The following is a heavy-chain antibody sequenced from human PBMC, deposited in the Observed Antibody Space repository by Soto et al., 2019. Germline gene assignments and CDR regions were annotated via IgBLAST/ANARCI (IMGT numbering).Heavy chain of an antibody. V-gene: IGHV4-59*01. CDR1: GGSIRDYY. J-gene: IGHJ5*02. D-gene: IGHD3-10*01. CDR2: IYYTGTT. Sequence: SETLSLTCTVSGGSIRDYYWSWIRQPPGKGLEWIGYIYYTGTTTYNPSLKSRVTISVDTSKNQFSLKLSSVTAADTAVYYCARDNYYGSGSYPNWWFDPWGQGTLVTVSS. CDR3: ARDNYYGSGSYPNWWFDP.